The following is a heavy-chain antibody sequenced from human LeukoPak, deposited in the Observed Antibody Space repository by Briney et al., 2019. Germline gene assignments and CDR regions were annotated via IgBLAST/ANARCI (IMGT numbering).Heavy chain of an antibody. J-gene: IGHJ6*03. D-gene: IGHD3-10*01. CDR3: ARDGLLWFGELFDHYYYYMDV. CDR2: IYTSGST. V-gene: IGHV4-4*07. Sequence: SETLSLTCTVSGGSISSYYWSWIRQPAGKGLEWIGRIYTSGSTNYNPSLKSRVTMSVDTSKNQFSPKLSSVTAADTAVYYCARDGLLWFGELFDHYYYYMDVWGKGTTVTVSS. CDR1: GGSISSYY.